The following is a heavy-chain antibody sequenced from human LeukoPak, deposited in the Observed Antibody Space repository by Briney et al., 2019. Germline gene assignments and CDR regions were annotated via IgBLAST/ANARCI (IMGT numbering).Heavy chain of an antibody. CDR1: GFIFSSNG. CDR2: ISGSGGST. Sequence: TGGSLRLSCAASGFIFSSNGMHWVRQAPGKGLEWVSAISGSGGSTYYADSVKGRFTISRDNSKNTLYLQMNSLRAEDTAVYYCAKDRAHYYDSKSLDYWGQGTLVTVSS. D-gene: IGHD3-22*01. V-gene: IGHV3-23*01. J-gene: IGHJ4*02. CDR3: AKDRAHYYDSKSLDY.